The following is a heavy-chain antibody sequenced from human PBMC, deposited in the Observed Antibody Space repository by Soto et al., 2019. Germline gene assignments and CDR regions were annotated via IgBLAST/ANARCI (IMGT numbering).Heavy chain of an antibody. V-gene: IGHV1-69*13. J-gene: IGHJ6*02. CDR1: GYSFTSYG. Sequence: ASVKVSCKASGYSFTSYGISWVRQAPGQGLEWMGGIIPIFGTANYAQKFQGRVTITADESTSTAYMELSSLRSEDTAVYYCARDSLVGASEGNGMDVWGQGTTVTVSS. D-gene: IGHD1-26*01. CDR3: ARDSLVGASEGNGMDV. CDR2: IIPIFGTA.